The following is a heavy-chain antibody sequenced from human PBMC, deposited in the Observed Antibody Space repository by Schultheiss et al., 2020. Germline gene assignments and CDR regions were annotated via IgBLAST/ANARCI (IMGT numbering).Heavy chain of an antibody. CDR3: ANNGWVGYCSGGSCYSPGDY. D-gene: IGHD2-15*01. Sequence: GGSLRLSCVASGFNFEIYAMSWVRQAPGKGLEWVSVISNSGGAIYYADSVKGRFSISRDNSKSTLYLQMNSLRAEDTAVYYCANNGWVGYCSGGSCYSPGDYWGQGTLVTVSS. CDR2: ISNSGGAI. J-gene: IGHJ4*02. CDR1: GFNFEIYA. V-gene: IGHV3-23*01.